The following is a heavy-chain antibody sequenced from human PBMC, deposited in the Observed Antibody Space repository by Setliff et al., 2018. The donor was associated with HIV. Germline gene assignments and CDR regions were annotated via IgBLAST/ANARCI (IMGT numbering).Heavy chain of an antibody. D-gene: IGHD3-9*01. CDR2: IKSKSDGGTT. J-gene: IGHJ2*01. Sequence: GGSLRLSCAASGFTFSNAWMGWVRQSPRKGLEWLARIKSKSDGGTTSYAAPVKDRFTISRDDSRNTLYLQMNSMKSDDTATYYCVGHYYDPLTGYYVWFFDVWGRGTLVTVSS. CDR3: VGHYYDPLTGYYVWFFDV. V-gene: IGHV3-15*05. CDR1: GFTFSNAW.